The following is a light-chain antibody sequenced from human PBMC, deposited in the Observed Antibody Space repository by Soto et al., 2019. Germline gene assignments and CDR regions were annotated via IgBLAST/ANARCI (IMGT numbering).Light chain of an antibody. CDR2: GTF. V-gene: IGKV3-20*01. CDR3: QQFDSSPRT. Sequence: EIVLTQSPGPLSLSPGERATLSCRSSQSVSNTYLAWYQQKVGQAPRLLIYGTFRRATGIPDRFSGSGSGTDFTLTISRLEPEDVAVYYCQQFDSSPRTLGQGTKVDIK. CDR1: QSVSNTY. J-gene: IGKJ1*01.